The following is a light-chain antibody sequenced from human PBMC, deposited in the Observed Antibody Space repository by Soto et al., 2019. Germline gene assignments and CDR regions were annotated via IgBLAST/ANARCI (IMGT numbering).Light chain of an antibody. CDR1: NSDVGAYKF. V-gene: IGLV2-11*01. Sequence: ALTQPRSVSGSPGQSVSISCTGSNSDVGAYKFVSWLQHNPGEAPKVMIYDVTQRPSGVPDRFSGTKSGNTASLTISGLQAEDEADYYCCSYAGSYTWVFGSGTKVTVL. CDR2: DVT. J-gene: IGLJ1*01. CDR3: CSYAGSYTWV.